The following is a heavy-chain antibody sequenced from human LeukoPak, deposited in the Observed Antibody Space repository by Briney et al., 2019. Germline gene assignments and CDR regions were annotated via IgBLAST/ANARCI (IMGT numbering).Heavy chain of an antibody. CDR1: GFSFSSYA. V-gene: IGHV3-48*03. Sequence: GGSLRLSCATSGFSFSSYAMSWVRQAPGKGLEWVSYISSSGSTIYYADSVKGRFTISRDNAKNSLYLQMNSLRAEDTAVYYCARSVRDGYNYDYWGQGTLVTVSS. CDR3: ARSVRDGYNYDY. CDR2: ISSSGSTI. D-gene: IGHD5-24*01. J-gene: IGHJ4*02.